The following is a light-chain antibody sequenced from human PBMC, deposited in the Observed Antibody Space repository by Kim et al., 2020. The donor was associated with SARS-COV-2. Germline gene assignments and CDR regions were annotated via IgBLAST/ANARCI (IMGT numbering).Light chain of an antibody. CDR3: QQYDDWPPWT. V-gene: IGKV3-15*01. Sequence: STGDTATLSCRASHSVSNNVAWYQQKPGQAPRLLIYGASTRATDVPARFSGSGSGTDFTLTISSLQSEDLAVYHCQQYDDWPPWTFGQGTKVDIK. CDR1: HSVSNN. CDR2: GAS. J-gene: IGKJ1*01.